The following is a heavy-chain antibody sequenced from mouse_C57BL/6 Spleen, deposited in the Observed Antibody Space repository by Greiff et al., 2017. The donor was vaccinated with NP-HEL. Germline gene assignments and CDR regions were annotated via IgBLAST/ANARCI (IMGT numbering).Heavy chain of an antibody. Sequence: QVQLQQPGAELVRPGSSVKLSCKASGYTFTSYWMDWVKQRPGQGLEWIGNIYPSDSETHYNQKFKDKATLTVDKSSSTAYMQLSSLTSEDSAVYYCARYHYGSSPFDYWGQGTTLTVSS. CDR3: ARYHYGSSPFDY. D-gene: IGHD1-1*01. J-gene: IGHJ2*01. V-gene: IGHV1-61*01. CDR2: IYPSDSET. CDR1: GYTFTSYW.